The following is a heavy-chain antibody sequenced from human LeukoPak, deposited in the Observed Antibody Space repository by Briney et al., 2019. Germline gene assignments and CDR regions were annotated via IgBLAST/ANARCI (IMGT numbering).Heavy chain of an antibody. D-gene: IGHD5-24*01. J-gene: IGHJ4*02. CDR2: IYSSGSA. V-gene: IGHV3-53*01. CDR1: GLTVSSTY. Sequence: GGSLPVSCAASGLTVSSTYMSWVRQAPGKGLEWVSLIYSSGSAYYADSVKGRFTISRDNSKNTLFLQMNSLTAEDTAMYYCTRTFLSGDGYKVGYFDYWGQGIEVGVSS. CDR3: TRTFLSGDGYKVGYFDY.